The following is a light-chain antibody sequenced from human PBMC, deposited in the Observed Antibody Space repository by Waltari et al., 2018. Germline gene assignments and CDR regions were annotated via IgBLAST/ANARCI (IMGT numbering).Light chain of an antibody. Sequence: EIMLTQSPGTLSLSPGESATLSFKASQSIRTYLAWYQHKPGQAPRLLIYHASSRATGIPDRFSGSGSGTDFSLTISRLEPEDFAVYYCQNYVSLPETFGQGTKVEIK. CDR1: QSIRTY. V-gene: IGKV3-20*01. J-gene: IGKJ1*01. CDR3: QNYVSLPET. CDR2: HAS.